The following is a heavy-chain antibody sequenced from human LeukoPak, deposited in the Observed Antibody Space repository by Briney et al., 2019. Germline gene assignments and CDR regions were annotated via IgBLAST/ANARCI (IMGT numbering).Heavy chain of an antibody. D-gene: IGHD6-13*01. CDR3: AREGRGVPGAIAAVKGFDY. J-gene: IGHJ4*02. CDR2: INPSGGST. CDR1: GYTFTSYY. V-gene: IGHV1-46*01. Sequence: ASVKVSCKASGYTFTSYYMHWVRHAPGQGLEWMGIINPSGGSTSYAQKFQGRVTMTRDMSTSTVYMELSSLRSEDTAIYYCAREGRGVPGAIAAVKGFDYWGQGTLVTVSS.